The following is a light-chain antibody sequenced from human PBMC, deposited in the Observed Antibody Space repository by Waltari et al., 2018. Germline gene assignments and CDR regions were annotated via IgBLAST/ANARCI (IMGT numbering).Light chain of an antibody. CDR1: SSNIGSNY. CDR2: RNN. V-gene: IGLV1-47*01. J-gene: IGLJ2*01. Sequence: QSVLTQPPSASGTPGQRVTISCSGSSSNIGSNYVYWYLHLPGTTPKLLIYRNNPRPSGVPDRFSGSTSGPSATLAISELRSEDEADYYCAAWDDSLSGVVFGGGTKLTVL. CDR3: AAWDDSLSGVV.